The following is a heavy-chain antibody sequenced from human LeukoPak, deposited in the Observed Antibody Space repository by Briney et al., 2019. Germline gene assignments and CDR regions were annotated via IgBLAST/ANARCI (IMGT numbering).Heavy chain of an antibody. CDR3: ARDRGGGYYDY. V-gene: IGHV3-23*01. CDR2: ISGSGGST. J-gene: IGHJ4*02. D-gene: IGHD3-10*01. Sequence: GGSLRLSCAASGFTFSSYAMSWVRQAPGKGLEWVLAISGSGGSTYYADSVKGRFTISRDNSKNTLYLQMNSLRAEDTAVYYCARDRGGGYYDYWGQGTLVTVSS. CDR1: GFTFSSYA.